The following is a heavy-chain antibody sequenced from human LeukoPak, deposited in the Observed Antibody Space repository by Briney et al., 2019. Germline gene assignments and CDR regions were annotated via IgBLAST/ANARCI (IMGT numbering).Heavy chain of an antibody. V-gene: IGHV1-46*01. CDR3: ARNSRVASTSGLNY. CDR2: INPSGGST. Sequence: GASVKVSCKASGYTFTSYYMHWVRQAPGQGLEWMGIINPSGGSTSYAQKFQGRVTITADEPTSTVYMELTSLRLDDTAMYYCARNSRVASTSGLNYWGQGTLVTVSS. CDR1: GYTFTSYY. J-gene: IGHJ4*02. D-gene: IGHD5-12*01.